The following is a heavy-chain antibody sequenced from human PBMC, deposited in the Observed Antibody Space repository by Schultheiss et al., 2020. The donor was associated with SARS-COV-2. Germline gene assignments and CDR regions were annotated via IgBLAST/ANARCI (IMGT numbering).Heavy chain of an antibody. CDR2: ISGSGGST. Sequence: GESLKISCAASGFTFSSYAMSWVRQAPGKGLEWVSAISGSGGSTYYADSVKGRFTISRDNSKNTVYLQMNSLRAEDAAVYYCAKDGAGIAVDSNYYYYGMDVWGQGTTVTVSS. V-gene: IGHV3-23*01. D-gene: IGHD6-19*01. CDR3: AKDGAGIAVDSNYYYYGMDV. CDR1: GFTFSSYA. J-gene: IGHJ6*02.